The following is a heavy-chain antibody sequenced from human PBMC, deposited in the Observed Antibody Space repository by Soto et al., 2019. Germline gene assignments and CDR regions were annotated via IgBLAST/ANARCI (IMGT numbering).Heavy chain of an antibody. CDR2: ISYDGSNK. CDR1: GFIFTDHA. Sequence: QVHLVESGGVVVQPGRSLRLSCAASGFIFTDHAIHWVRQAPGRGLEWVALISYDGSNKYFADSVKGRFTISRDKSKNKLSLRMNTLRSEDTSFYYCASQGIGARKDHWGKLAVGGQGTPVPVSS. V-gene: IGHV3-30-3*01. D-gene: IGHD3-16*01. CDR3: ASQGIGARKDHWGKLAV. J-gene: IGHJ6*02.